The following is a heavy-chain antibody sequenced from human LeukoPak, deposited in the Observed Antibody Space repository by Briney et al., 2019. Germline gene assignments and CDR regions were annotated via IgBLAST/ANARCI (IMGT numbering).Heavy chain of an antibody. CDR1: GYTFTSYD. CDR2: INPNSGGT. J-gene: IGHJ3*02. Sequence: ASVKVSCKASGYTFTSYDINWVRQATGQGLEWMGWINPNSGGTNYAQKFQGRVTMTRDTSISTAYMELSRLRSDDTAVYYCARQLGYCSSTSCYGDGAFDIWGQGTMVTVSS. V-gene: IGHV1-2*02. D-gene: IGHD2-2*01. CDR3: ARQLGYCSSTSCYGDGAFDI.